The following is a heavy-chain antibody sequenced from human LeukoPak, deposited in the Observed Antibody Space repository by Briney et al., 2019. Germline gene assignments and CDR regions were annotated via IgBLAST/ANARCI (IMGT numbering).Heavy chain of an antibody. CDR2: IWYDGSNK. CDR3: ARVGDWYDSYYFDY. J-gene: IGHJ4*02. V-gene: IGHV3-33*01. D-gene: IGHD1-1*01. Sequence: PGGSLRLSCAASGFTFSSYGMHWVRQAPGKGLEWVAVIWYDGSNKYYADSVKGRFTISRDNSKNTLCLQMNSLRAEDTAVYYCARVGDWYDSYYFDYWGQGTLVTVSS. CDR1: GFTFSSYG.